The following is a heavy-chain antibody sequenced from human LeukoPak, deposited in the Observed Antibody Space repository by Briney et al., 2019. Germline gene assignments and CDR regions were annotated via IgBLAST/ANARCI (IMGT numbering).Heavy chain of an antibody. Sequence: GGSLRLSCAASGITVSSNYMNWVRQAPGKGLEWVSYISSRSNTIYYADSVKGRFTISRDNAKNSLYLQMSSLRAEDTAIYYCAREGYCSSTSCSLDAFDIWGQGTMVTVSS. J-gene: IGHJ3*02. V-gene: IGHV3-48*01. CDR2: ISSRSNTI. D-gene: IGHD2-2*01. CDR3: AREGYCSSTSCSLDAFDI. CDR1: GITVSSNY.